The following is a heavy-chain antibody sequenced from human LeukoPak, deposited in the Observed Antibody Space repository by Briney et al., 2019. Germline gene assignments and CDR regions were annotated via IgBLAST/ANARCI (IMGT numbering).Heavy chain of an antibody. Sequence: GGSLRLSCVASGFRFSSYWMSWVRQAPGKGLEWVANIEGDGSESNYMDSVKGRFTISTDNAKNSLHLQMTSLRAEDTAVYYCAAGVGWLIDYWGQGTLVTVSS. J-gene: IGHJ4*02. CDR1: GFRFSSYW. CDR2: IEGDGSES. CDR3: AAGVGWLIDY. D-gene: IGHD6-19*01. V-gene: IGHV3-7*03.